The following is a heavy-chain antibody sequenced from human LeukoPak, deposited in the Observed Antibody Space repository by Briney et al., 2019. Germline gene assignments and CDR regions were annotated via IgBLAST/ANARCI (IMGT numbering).Heavy chain of an antibody. CDR2: IYYSGST. CDR1: GGSISSYY. D-gene: IGHD6-13*01. Sequence: SETLSLTCTVSGGSISSYYWSWIRQPPGKGLEWIGYIYYSGSTNYNPSLKSRVTISVDTSKNQFSLKLSSVTAADTAVYYCARGGAAAGTRYYFDYWGQGTLVTVSS. CDR3: ARGGAAAGTRYYFDY. J-gene: IGHJ4*02. V-gene: IGHV4-59*01.